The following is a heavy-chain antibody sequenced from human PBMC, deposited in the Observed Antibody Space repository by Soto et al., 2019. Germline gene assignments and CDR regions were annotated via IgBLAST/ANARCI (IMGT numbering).Heavy chain of an antibody. D-gene: IGHD2-8*01. Sequence: GASVKVSCKASGYTFTSYGISWVRQAPGQGLEWMGWISAYNGNTNYAQKLQGRVTMTTDTSTSTAYMELRSLRSDDTAVYYCARGIVLMVYANYYYYMDVWGKGTTVTVSS. J-gene: IGHJ6*03. CDR1: GYTFTSYG. CDR3: ARGIVLMVYANYYYYMDV. V-gene: IGHV1-18*01. CDR2: ISAYNGNT.